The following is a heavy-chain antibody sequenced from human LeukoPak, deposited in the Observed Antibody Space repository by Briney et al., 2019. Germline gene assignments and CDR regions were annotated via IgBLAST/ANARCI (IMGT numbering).Heavy chain of an antibody. CDR3: ARVDSSGYYIHLDY. V-gene: IGHV3-21*01. D-gene: IGHD3-22*01. J-gene: IGHJ4*02. Sequence: GGSLRLSCAASGFTFSSYTMSWVRLAPGKGLEWVSSISTRSDFTYYADSLKGRFTISRDNAKNSLYLQMNSLRVEATDVYYCARVDSSGYYIHLDYWGRGTLVTVSS. CDR1: GFTFSSYT. CDR2: ISTRSDFT.